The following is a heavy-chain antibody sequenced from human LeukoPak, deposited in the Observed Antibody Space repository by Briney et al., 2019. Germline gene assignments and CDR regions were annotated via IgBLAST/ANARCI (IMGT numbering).Heavy chain of an antibody. D-gene: IGHD1-26*01. J-gene: IGHJ4*02. CDR2: IIPILGIA. Sequence: GASVKVSCKASGGTFSSYAISWVRQAPGQGLEWMGRIIPILGIANYAQKFQGRVTITADKSTSTAYMELSRLRSEDAAVYYCARDLLGATHPIDYWGQGTLVTVSS. CDR1: GGTFSSYA. CDR3: ARDLLGATHPIDY. V-gene: IGHV1-69*04.